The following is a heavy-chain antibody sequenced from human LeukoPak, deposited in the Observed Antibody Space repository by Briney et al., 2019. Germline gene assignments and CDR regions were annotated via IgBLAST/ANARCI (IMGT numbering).Heavy chain of an antibody. Sequence: PGGSLRLSWAASGFTFSSYAMSWVRQAPGKGLEWVSAISGSGGSTYYADSVKGRFTISRDNSKNTLYLQMNSLRAEDTAVYYCAKDPETSSITIFGVVITPYFDYWGQGTLVTVSS. V-gene: IGHV3-23*01. CDR2: ISGSGGST. CDR1: GFTFSSYA. D-gene: IGHD3-3*01. CDR3: AKDPETSSITIFGVVITPYFDY. J-gene: IGHJ4*02.